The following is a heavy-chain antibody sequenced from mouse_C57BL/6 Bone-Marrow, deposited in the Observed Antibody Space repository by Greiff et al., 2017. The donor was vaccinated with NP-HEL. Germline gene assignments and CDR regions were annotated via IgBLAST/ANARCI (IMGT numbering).Heavy chain of an antibody. J-gene: IGHJ2*01. CDR3: ARSRSTMVTVFDY. CDR1: GYTFTSYG. Sequence: VQVVESGAELARPGASVKLSCKASGYTFTSYGISWVKQRTGQGLEWIGEIYPRSGNTYYNEKFKGKATLAADKSSSTAYMELRSLTSEDSAVYFCARSRSTMVTVFDYWGQGTTLTVSS. D-gene: IGHD2-2*01. V-gene: IGHV1-81*01. CDR2: IYPRSGNT.